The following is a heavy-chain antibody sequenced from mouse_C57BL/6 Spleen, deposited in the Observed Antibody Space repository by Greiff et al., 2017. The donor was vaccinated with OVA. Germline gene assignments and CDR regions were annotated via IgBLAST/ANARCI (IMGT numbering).Heavy chain of an antibody. Sequence: QVQLQQSGAELVKPGASVKLSCTASGYTFTSYWMQWVKQRPGPGLEWIGEIDPSDSYTNYNQKFKGKATLTVDTSSSTAYMQLSSLTSEDSAVYYCASTAQVSRFAYWGQGTLVTVSA. CDR3: ASTAQVSRFAY. J-gene: IGHJ3*01. V-gene: IGHV1-50*01. CDR1: GYTFTSYW. D-gene: IGHD3-2*02. CDR2: IDPSDSYT.